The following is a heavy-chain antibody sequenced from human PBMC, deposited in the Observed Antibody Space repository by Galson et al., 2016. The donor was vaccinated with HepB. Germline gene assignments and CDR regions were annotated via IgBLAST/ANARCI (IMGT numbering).Heavy chain of an antibody. V-gene: IGHV3-NL1*01. D-gene: IGHD4/OR15-4a*01. Sequence: SLRLSCAASGFPFSTYGMHWVRQAPGKGLEWVSGINNGAATTGYAASVKGRFTISRDNSKNTLYLQMNSLRTEDTAVYYCARDDYSGGRGSPDYWGQGTLVTVSS. CDR2: INNGAATT. CDR1: GFPFSTYG. CDR3: ARDDYSGGRGSPDY. J-gene: IGHJ4*02.